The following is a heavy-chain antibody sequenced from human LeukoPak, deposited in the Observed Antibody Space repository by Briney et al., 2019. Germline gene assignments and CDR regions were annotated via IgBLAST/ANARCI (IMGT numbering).Heavy chain of an antibody. V-gene: IGHV4-30-2*01. CDR2: IYHSGST. J-gene: IGHJ5*02. CDR3: ARELQGFWFDP. CDR1: GGSISSGGYS. Sequence: PSQTLSPTCAVSGGSISSGGYSWSWIRQPPGKGLEWIGYIYHSGSTYYNPSLKSRVTISVDRSKNQFSLKLSSVTAADTAVYYCARELQGFWFDPWGQGTLVTVSS.